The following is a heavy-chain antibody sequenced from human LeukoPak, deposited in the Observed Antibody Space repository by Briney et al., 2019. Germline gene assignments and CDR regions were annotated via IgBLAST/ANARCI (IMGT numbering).Heavy chain of an antibody. V-gene: IGHV3-74*01. CDR2: INSDGSST. J-gene: IGHJ4*02. D-gene: IGHD3-9*01. CDR3: ARGVDYWNTYYDILTGYYIH. CDR1: GFTFSSYW. Sequence: GGSLRLSCAASGFTFSSYWMHWVRQAPGKGLVWVSRINSDGSSTSYADSVKGRFTISRDNAKNTLYLQMNSLRAEDTAVYYCARGVDYWNTYYDILTGYYIHWGQGTLVTVSS.